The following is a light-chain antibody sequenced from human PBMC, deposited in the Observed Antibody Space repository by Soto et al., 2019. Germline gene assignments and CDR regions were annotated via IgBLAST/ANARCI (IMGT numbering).Light chain of an antibody. CDR3: QQYYNWPPLT. CDR2: GAS. Sequence: EILMTQSPATLSVSPGERATLSCRASQTVRTKLAWYQQKPGQALRLLIYGASTRATGIPARFSGSGSGTEFTLTISSLQSEDFAVYYCQQYYNWPPLTFGGGTKVEIK. CDR1: QTVRTK. J-gene: IGKJ4*01. V-gene: IGKV3-15*01.